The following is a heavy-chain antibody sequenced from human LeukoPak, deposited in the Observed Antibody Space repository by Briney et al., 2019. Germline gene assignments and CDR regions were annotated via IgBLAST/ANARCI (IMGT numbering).Heavy chain of an antibody. CDR1: GGSISSYY. CDR3: AREPAAGPYNWFDP. CDR2: IYTSGST. D-gene: IGHD6-19*01. V-gene: IGHV4-4*07. Sequence: SETLSLTCTVSGGSISSYYWSWIRQPAGKGLEWIGRIYTSGSTNYNPSLKSRVTISVDTSKNQFSLKLSSVTAADTAVYYCAREPAAGPYNWFDPWGQGTLVTVSS. J-gene: IGHJ5*02.